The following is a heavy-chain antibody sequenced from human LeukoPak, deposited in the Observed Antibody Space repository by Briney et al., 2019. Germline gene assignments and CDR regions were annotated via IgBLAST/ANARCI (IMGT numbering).Heavy chain of an antibody. CDR2: IYYSGST. D-gene: IGHD3-22*01. Sequence: PSETLSLTCTVSGGSISSYYWGWIRQPPGKGLEWIGYIYYSGSTNYNPSLKSRVTISVDTSKNQFSLKLSSVTAADTAVYYCARVYYDSSGYIDYWGQGTLVTVSS. J-gene: IGHJ4*02. CDR1: GGSISSYY. V-gene: IGHV4-59*01. CDR3: ARVYYDSSGYIDY.